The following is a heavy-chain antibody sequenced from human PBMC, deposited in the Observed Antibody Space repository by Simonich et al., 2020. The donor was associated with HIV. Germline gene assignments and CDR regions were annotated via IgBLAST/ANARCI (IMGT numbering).Heavy chain of an antibody. V-gene: IGHV4-34*01. J-gene: IGHJ4*02. Sequence: QVQLQQWGAGLLKPSETLSLTCAGYGGSFSGYYWSGIHQPPGKGLAWIGEINHSGSPNYNPSLKSRVTISVDTSKNQFSLKLSSVTAADTAVYYCARGFYQRLYYFDYWGQGTLVTVSS. CDR3: ARGFYQRLYYFDY. CDR1: GGSFSGYY. CDR2: INHSGSP. D-gene: IGHD2-2*01.